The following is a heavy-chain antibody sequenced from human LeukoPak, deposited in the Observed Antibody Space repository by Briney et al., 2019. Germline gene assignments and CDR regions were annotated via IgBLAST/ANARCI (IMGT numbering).Heavy chain of an antibody. D-gene: IGHD2-2*01. Sequence: PGGSLRLSCAASGFTFSSYWMSWVRQAPGKGLEWVANIKQDGSEKYYVDSVKGRFTISRDNAKNSLYLQVNSLRAEDTAVYYCARDRRQLLLYGAFDIWGQGAMVTVSS. V-gene: IGHV3-7*01. J-gene: IGHJ3*02. CDR1: GFTFSSYW. CDR2: IKQDGSEK. CDR3: ARDRRQLLLYGAFDI.